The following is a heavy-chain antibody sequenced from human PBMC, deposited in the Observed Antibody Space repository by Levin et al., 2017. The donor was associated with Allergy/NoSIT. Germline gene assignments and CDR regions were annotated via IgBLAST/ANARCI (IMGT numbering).Heavy chain of an antibody. CDR2: IYYSGST. CDR3: AAYDILTGPGEDY. Sequence: SETLSLTCTVSGGSVSSGSYYWSWIRQPPGKGLEWIGYIYYSGSTNYNPSLKSRVTISVDTSKNQFSLKLSSVTAADTAVYYCAAYDILTGPGEDYWGQGTLVTVSS. V-gene: IGHV4-61*01. J-gene: IGHJ4*02. D-gene: IGHD3-9*01. CDR1: GGSVSSGSYY.